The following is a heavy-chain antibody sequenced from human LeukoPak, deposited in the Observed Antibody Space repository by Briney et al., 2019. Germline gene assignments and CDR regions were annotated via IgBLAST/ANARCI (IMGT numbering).Heavy chain of an antibody. D-gene: IGHD3-22*01. Sequence: ASVKVSFKVSEYTLTELSIHWVRQAPGKGLEWMGGFDPEDGKTIYAQKFQGRVTMTEDTSTDTTYMELSSLRSEDTAVYYCAAAGRSYDTSAYPGWGQGTLVTVSS. V-gene: IGHV1-24*01. CDR3: AAAGRSYDTSAYPG. J-gene: IGHJ4*02. CDR1: EYTLTELS. CDR2: FDPEDGKT.